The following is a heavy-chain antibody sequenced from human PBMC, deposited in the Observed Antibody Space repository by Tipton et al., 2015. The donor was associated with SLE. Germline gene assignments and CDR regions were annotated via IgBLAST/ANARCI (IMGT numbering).Heavy chain of an antibody. Sequence: TLSLTCTVSGGSISRYYWSWVRQPPGKGLEWIGYIYYNGNIKYNPSLKSRVTMSVDTSKNQVSLKMSSVTAADTAVYYCARKNPYDFWSGYDAFDIWGQGTMVTVSS. D-gene: IGHD3-3*01. J-gene: IGHJ3*02. CDR2: IYYNGNI. V-gene: IGHV4-59*07. CDR3: ARKNPYDFWSGYDAFDI. CDR1: GGSISRYY.